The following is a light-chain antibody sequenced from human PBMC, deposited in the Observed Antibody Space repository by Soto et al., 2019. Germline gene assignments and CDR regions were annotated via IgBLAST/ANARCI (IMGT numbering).Light chain of an antibody. CDR3: QQYGSSRYT. Sequence: EIVLTQSPGTLSLSPGERATLSCRASQSVSSSYLAWYQQKPGQAPRLLIYGASMRPTVIPDGFSGSGSGTDSTLTISRLEPEDLAGYYCQQYGSSRYTFVQGTKLESK. CDR1: QSVSSSY. V-gene: IGKV3-20*01. J-gene: IGKJ2*01. CDR2: GAS.